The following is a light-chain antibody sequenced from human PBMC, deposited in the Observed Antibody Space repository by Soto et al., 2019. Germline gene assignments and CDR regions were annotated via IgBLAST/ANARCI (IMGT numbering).Light chain of an antibody. V-gene: IGKV3-20*01. J-gene: IGKJ3*01. CDR1: QSVSSNS. CDR3: QQHGSWGIT. Sequence: EIVLTQSPGTLSLSPGEGATLSCRASQSVSSNSLAWHQQKPGQAPRLLMYAPSSRAAGIPDRFSGSGSGTDFTLTISRLEPEDFAVYYCQQHGSWGITFGPGTKVDIK. CDR2: APS.